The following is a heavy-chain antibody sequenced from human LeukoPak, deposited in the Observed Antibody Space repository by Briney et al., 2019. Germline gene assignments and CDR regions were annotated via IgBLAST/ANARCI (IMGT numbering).Heavy chain of an antibody. CDR3: ARGTTVSDH. CDR1: GDSISTYY. V-gene: IGHV4-59*08. Sequence: SEALSLTCSVSGDSISTYYWSWIRQPPGKGLDWIGSVYHSGSTHYNPSLKSRVTISVDTSKNQFSLKVTSVTAADTAIYFSARGTTVSDHWGQGTLVTVSS. J-gene: IGHJ4*02. CDR2: VYHSGST. D-gene: IGHD4-11*01.